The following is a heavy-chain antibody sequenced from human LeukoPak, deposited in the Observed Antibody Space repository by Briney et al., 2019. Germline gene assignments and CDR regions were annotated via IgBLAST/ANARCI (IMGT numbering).Heavy chain of an antibody. D-gene: IGHD5-18*01. CDR2: ISYSGNT. CDR1: GGSISSSSYY. J-gene: IGHJ4*02. V-gene: IGHV4-39*01. CDR3: AGRRYTYGYAY. Sequence: SGTLSLTCTVSGGSISSSSYYWGWIRQPPGKGLEWIGSISYSGNTYYNPSLKSQITISVDTSKNQFSLQLSSVTAADTAVYYCAGRRYTYGYAYWGQGTLVTVSS.